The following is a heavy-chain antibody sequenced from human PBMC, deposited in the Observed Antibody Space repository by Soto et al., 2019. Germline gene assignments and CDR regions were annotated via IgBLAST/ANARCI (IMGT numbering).Heavy chain of an antibody. D-gene: IGHD2-15*01. J-gene: IGHJ3*02. Sequence: ASVKVSCKASGYTFTGYYMHWVRQAPGQGLEWMGWINPNSGGTNYAQKFQGWVTMTRDTSISTAYMELSRLRSDDTAVYYCAVHDIVVVVAATETESDIWGQGTMVIVSS. CDR2: INPNSGGT. CDR3: AVHDIVVVVAATETESDI. V-gene: IGHV1-2*04. CDR1: GYTFTGYY.